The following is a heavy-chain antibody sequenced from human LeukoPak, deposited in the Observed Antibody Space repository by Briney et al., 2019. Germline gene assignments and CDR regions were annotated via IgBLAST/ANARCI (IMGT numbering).Heavy chain of an antibody. CDR3: ARDNDQHTFDY. V-gene: IGHV3-7*03. CDR1: GFSMSVYW. Sequence: PGGSLRLSCEASGFSMSVYWMSWVRQAPGKGLEWVGNIKQDGSERNYVDSVKGRFTISRDNAKNSPYLQMNSLRAEDTAVYYCARDNDQHTFDYWGQGTLVTVSS. D-gene: IGHD2-8*01. J-gene: IGHJ4*02. CDR2: IKQDGSER.